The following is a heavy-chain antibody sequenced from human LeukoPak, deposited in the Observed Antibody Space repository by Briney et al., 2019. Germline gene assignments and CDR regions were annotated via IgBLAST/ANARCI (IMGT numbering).Heavy chain of an antibody. D-gene: IGHD1-26*01. V-gene: IGHV3-23*01. CDR2: ISGSGGST. CDR3: SPPPHSTGGHHY. J-gene: IGHJ4*02. Sequence: GGSLRLSCAASGFTFSSYAMSWVRRAPGKGLEWVSAISGSGGSTYYADSVKGRFTISRDNSKNTLYLQMNSLRAEDTAVYYCSPPPHSTGGHHYWGQGTLVTVSS. CDR1: GFTFSSYA.